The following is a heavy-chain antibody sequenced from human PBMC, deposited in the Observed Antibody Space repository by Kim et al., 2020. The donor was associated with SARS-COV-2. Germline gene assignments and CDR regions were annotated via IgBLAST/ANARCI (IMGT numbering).Heavy chain of an antibody. Sequence: ADSVKGRLLLSRDNSKNTLYLQMSSLRPEDTAVYYCVKGLLETPTSPFDHWGRGTLVTVSS. J-gene: IGHJ4*02. D-gene: IGHD1-1*01. CDR3: VKGLLETPTSPFDH. V-gene: IGHV3-64D*06.